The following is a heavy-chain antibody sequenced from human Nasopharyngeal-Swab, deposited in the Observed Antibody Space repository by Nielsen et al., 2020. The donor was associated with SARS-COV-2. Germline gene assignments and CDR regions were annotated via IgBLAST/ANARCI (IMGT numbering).Heavy chain of an antibody. D-gene: IGHD4-17*01. Sequence: GESLKISCAASGFTFSNYGMHWVRQAPGKGLVWVSSMNSDGSSIDYADSVKGRFSISRDNAENTLYLQMNSLRPEDTAVYYCARNQEWYGDYVGWFDPWGQGTLVTVSS. V-gene: IGHV3-74*01. CDR3: ARNQEWYGDYVGWFDP. CDR1: GFTFSNYG. CDR2: MNSDGSSI. J-gene: IGHJ5*02.